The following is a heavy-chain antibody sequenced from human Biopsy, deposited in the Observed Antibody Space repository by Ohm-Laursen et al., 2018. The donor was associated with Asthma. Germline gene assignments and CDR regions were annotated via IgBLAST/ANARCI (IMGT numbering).Heavy chain of an antibody. D-gene: IGHD6-19*01. CDR3: GRDMGGFGSGWFPVEF. Sequence: SLRLSCAASGFSFDDCAMHWVRQAPGKGLEWVSSISWNSATVAYADSVKGRFTISRDNAKNSLYLQMNSLRAEDTALYHCGRDMGGFGSGWFPVEFWGQGTLVTVSS. CDR1: GFSFDDCA. V-gene: IGHV3-9*01. CDR2: ISWNSATV. J-gene: IGHJ4*02.